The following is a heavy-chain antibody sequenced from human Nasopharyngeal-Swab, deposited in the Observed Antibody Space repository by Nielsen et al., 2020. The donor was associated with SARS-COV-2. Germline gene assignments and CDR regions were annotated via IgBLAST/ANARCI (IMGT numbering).Heavy chain of an antibody. CDR2: ISSSTSYI. J-gene: IGHJ6*02. V-gene: IGHV3-21*01. Sequence: GESLKISCAASGFTFSNNSMNWVRQAPGKGLEWVSSISSSTSYIYYADSVQGRFTISRDNAKNSLYLQMNSLRAEDTALYYCARDGFGGSPYYYYYGMDVWGQGTTVTVSS. D-gene: IGHD3-10*01. CDR1: GFTFSNNS. CDR3: ARDGFGGSPYYYYYGMDV.